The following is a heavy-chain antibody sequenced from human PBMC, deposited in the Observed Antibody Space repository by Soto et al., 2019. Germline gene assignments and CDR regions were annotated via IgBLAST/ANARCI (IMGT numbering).Heavy chain of an antibody. CDR3: ASNIEMANQLDD. J-gene: IGHJ4*02. CDR1: GYTFTGYY. D-gene: IGHD5-12*01. V-gene: IGHV1-2*02. CDR2: INPNSGGT. Sequence: ASVKVSCKASGYTFTGYYMHWVLQAPGQGLEWMGWINPNSGGTNYAQKFQGRVTMTRDTSISTAYMELSRLRSDDTAVYYCASNIEMANQLDDWGQGTLVSVSS.